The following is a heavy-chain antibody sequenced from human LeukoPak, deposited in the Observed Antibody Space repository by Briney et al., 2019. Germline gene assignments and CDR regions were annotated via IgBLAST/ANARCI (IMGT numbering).Heavy chain of an antibody. CDR3: AKENYDSSGYYDLFDY. V-gene: IGHV3-30*18. Sequence: GGSLRLSCAASGFTFSSYGMHWVRQAPGKGLEGVAVISYDGSNKYYADSVKGRFTISRDNSKNTLYLQMNSLRAEDTAVYYCAKENYDSSGYYDLFDYWGQGTLVTVSS. D-gene: IGHD3-22*01. CDR2: ISYDGSNK. J-gene: IGHJ4*02. CDR1: GFTFSSYG.